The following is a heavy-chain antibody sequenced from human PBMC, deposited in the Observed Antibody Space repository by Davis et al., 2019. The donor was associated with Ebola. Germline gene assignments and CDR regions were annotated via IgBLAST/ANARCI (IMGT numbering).Heavy chain of an antibody. V-gene: IGHV1-3*01. CDR2: INAGSDNT. J-gene: IGHJ4*02. Sequence: ASVKVSCKASGYTFTSYYMHWVRQAPGQRLEWVGWINAGSDNTRYSQKFQGRVTITRDTSANMAYMEVTSLRSEDTAVYYCAKIDFWSGHDSWGPGTLVTVSS. CDR1: GYTFTSYY. CDR3: AKIDFWSGHDS. D-gene: IGHD3-3*01.